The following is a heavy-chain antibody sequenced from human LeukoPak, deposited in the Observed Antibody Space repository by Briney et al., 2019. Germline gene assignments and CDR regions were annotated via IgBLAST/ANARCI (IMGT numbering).Heavy chain of an antibody. J-gene: IGHJ1*01. D-gene: IGHD6-6*01. Sequence: PGGSLRLSCAASGFTFSSYSMNGVRQAPGKGLEWGSSISSSSRYTYYADSVKGRFTIARDNGKNSLYLQMNSLRAEDTAVYYCARDLTTSSTAYFYHWGQGTLVTVSS. V-gene: IGHV3-21*01. CDR3: ARDLTTSSTAYFYH. CDR1: GFTFSSYS. CDR2: ISSSSRYT.